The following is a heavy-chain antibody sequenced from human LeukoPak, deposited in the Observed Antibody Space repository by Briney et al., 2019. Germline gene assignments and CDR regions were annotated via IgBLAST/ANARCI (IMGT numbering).Heavy chain of an antibody. CDR3: ARDYSSGWFDP. Sequence: SVKVSCKASGGTFSSYAISWVRQAPGQGLEWMGGIIPIFGTSNYAQKLQGRVTMTTDTSTSTAYMELRSLRSDDTAVYYCARDYSSGWFDPWGQGTLVTVSS. CDR1: GGTFSSYA. CDR2: IIPIFGTS. J-gene: IGHJ5*02. V-gene: IGHV1-69*05. D-gene: IGHD6-19*01.